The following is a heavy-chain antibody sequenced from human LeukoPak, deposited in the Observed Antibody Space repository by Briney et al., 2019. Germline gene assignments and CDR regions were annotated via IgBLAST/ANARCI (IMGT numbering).Heavy chain of an antibody. Sequence: PSETLSLTCTVSGGSISSYYWSWIRQPAGKGLEWIGRIYTSGSTNYNPSLKSRDTMSVDTSKNQFSLKLSSVTAADTAVYYCARDFKDSSSSLVYYYYYYMDVWGKGTTVTVSS. V-gene: IGHV4-4*07. CDR1: GGSISSYY. D-gene: IGHD6-6*01. J-gene: IGHJ6*03. CDR3: ARDFKDSSSSLVYYYYYYMDV. CDR2: IYTSGST.